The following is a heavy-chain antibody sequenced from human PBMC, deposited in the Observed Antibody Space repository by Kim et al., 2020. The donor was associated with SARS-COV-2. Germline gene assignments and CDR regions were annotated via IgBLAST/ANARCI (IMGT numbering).Heavy chain of an antibody. J-gene: IGHJ4*02. D-gene: IGHD3-22*01. Sequence: AESVKGRFTITRDNATNSLTLRRNSLRAEDTALYYCAKDFYYYDSSGSFDYWGQGTLVTVSS. V-gene: IGHV3-9*01. CDR3: AKDFYYYDSSGSFDY.